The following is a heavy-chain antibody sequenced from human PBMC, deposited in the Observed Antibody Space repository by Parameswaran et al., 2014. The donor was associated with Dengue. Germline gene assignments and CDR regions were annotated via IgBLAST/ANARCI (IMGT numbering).Heavy chain of an antibody. J-gene: IGHJ6*02. CDR3: ARDNAPYYYDSYGMDV. CDR2: ISYDGSNK. V-gene: IGHV3-30-3*01. D-gene: IGHD3-22*01. Sequence: VRQMPGKGLEWVAVISYDGSNKDYADSVKGRFTISRDNSKNTLYLQMNSLRAEDTAVYYCARDNAPYYYDSYGMDVWGQGTTVTVSS.